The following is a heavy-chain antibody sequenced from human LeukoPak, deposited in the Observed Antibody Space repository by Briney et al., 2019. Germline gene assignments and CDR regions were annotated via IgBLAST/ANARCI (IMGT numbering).Heavy chain of an antibody. Sequence: RPGGSLRLSCAASGFTFSSYAMSWVRQAPGKGLEWVSGISGNSVSTYYADSVKGRFTISRDNSKNTLFLQMSSLRAEDTAVYYCARAYSSSWYDFWGQGTLVTVSS. V-gene: IGHV3-23*01. CDR1: GFTFSSYA. CDR3: ARAYSSSWYDF. CDR2: ISGNSVST. D-gene: IGHD6-13*01. J-gene: IGHJ5*01.